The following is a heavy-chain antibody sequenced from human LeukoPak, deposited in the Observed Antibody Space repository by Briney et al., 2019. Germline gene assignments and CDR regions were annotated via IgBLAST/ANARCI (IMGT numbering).Heavy chain of an antibody. D-gene: IGHD5-24*01. CDR1: GFTFSSYG. J-gene: IGHJ4*02. CDR2: IWYDGSKK. V-gene: IGHV3-33*01. Sequence: GRSLRLSCAASGFTFSSYGMHWVRQAPGKGLEWVAVIWYDGSKKYYADSVKGRFTISRDSSKNTLYLQVNSLRAEDTAVYYCARDYGYNFDYWGQGTLVSVSS. CDR3: ARDYGYNFDY.